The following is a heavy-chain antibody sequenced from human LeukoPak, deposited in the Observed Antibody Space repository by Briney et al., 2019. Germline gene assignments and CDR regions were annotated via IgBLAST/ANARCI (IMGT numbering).Heavy chain of an antibody. Sequence: ASVRVSCKAPSYTFTSYGISWVRQAPGQGLEWMGWISAYNGNTNYAQKLQGRVTMTTDTSTSTAYMELRSLRSDDTAVYYCARDSYYSNYEYYYYGMDVWGQGTTVTVSS. CDR3: ARDSYYSNYEYYYYGMDV. CDR2: ISAYNGNT. J-gene: IGHJ6*02. CDR1: SYTFTSYG. V-gene: IGHV1-18*01. D-gene: IGHD4-11*01.